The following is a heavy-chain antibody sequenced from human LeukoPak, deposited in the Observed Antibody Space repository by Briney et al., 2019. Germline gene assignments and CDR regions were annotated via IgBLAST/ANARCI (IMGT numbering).Heavy chain of an antibody. J-gene: IGHJ4*02. CDR3: ARDSEIVGFDY. CDR1: GGSISSGDYY. D-gene: IGHD3-22*01. CDR2: IYYSGST. Sequence: SQTLSLTCTVSGGSISSGDYYWSWIRQPPGKGLECIGYIYYSGSTYYNPSLKSRVTISVDTSKNQFSLKLSSVTAADTAVYYCARDSEIVGFDYWGQGTLVTVSS. V-gene: IGHV4-30-4*01.